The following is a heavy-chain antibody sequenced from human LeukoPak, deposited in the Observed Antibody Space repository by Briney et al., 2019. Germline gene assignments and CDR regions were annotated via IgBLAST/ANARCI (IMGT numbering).Heavy chain of an antibody. D-gene: IGHD2-2*01. CDR1: GYTFAMYA. CDR2: INAGDGST. CDR3: ARSILVVPVASHLNYGVDV. Sequence: ASVKVSCKASGYTFAMYAIHWVRQAPGQRLEWMGWINAGDGSTRYSQKFHGGVTITRDTSASTAYMELSSLRSEDTAVYYCARSILVVPVASHLNYGVDVWGQGTTVTVSS. V-gene: IGHV1-3*01. J-gene: IGHJ6*02.